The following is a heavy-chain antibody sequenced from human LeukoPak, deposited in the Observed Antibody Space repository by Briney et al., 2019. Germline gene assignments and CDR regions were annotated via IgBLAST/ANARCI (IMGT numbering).Heavy chain of an antibody. J-gene: IGHJ4*02. V-gene: IGHV3-53*01. CDR2: IYSGGST. CDR1: GFTVSSNY. Sequence: GGSLRLSCAASGFTVSSNYMSWVRQAPGEGLEWVSVIYSGGSTYYADSVKGRFTISRDNSKNTLYLQMNSLRAEDTAVYYCASEYSSSWYPFYWGQGTLVTVSS. CDR3: ASEYSSSWYPFY. D-gene: IGHD6-13*01.